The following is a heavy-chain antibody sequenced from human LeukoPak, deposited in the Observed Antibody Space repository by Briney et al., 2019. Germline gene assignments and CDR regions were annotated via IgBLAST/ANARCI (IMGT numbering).Heavy chain of an antibody. Sequence: PSETLSLTCAVYGGSFSGYYWSWIRQPPGKGLEWIGEINHSGSTNYNPSLKSRVTISVDTSKNQFSLKLSSVTAADTAMYYCAKSNGYGLIDYWGQGTLVTVSS. CDR2: INHSGST. D-gene: IGHD5-12*01. CDR1: GGSFSGYY. V-gene: IGHV4-34*01. CDR3: AKSNGYGLIDY. J-gene: IGHJ4*02.